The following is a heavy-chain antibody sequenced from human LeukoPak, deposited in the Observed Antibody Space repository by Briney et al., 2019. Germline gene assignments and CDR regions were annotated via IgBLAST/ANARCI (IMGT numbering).Heavy chain of an antibody. CDR3: AKDYYYDSSGYSGYFEY. D-gene: IGHD3-22*01. CDR1: GFTFSNNG. Sequence: GGSLRLSCAASGFTFSNNGMNWVRQAPGKGLEWVSGISGSGGSTYYADSVKGRFTISRDNSKNTMFLQMNSLRAEDTAVYHCAKDYYYDSSGYSGYFEYWGQGTLVTVSS. J-gene: IGHJ4*02. V-gene: IGHV3-23*01. CDR2: ISGSGGST.